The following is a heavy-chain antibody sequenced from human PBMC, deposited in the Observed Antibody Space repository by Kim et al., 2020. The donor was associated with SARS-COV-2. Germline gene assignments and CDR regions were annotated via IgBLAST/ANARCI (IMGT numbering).Heavy chain of an antibody. CDR3: TTDAEWELLGLSDY. J-gene: IGHJ4*02. D-gene: IGHD1-26*01. V-gene: IGHV3-15*01. Sequence: AAPVKGRFTISRDDSKNTLYLQMNSLKTEDTAVYYCTTDAEWELLGLSDYWGQGTLVTVSS.